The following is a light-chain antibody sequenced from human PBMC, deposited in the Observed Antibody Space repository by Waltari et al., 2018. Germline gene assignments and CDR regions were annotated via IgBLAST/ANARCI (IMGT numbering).Light chain of an antibody. CDR3: QQYGSSPLLT. Sequence: EIVLTQSPGTLSLSPGERATLSCRASQSVSNSYLAWYQQKPGQTPRLLLYGASSRATGIPDRFSGSGSGTDFTLTISRLEPEDFAVYYCQQYGSSPLLTFGPGTKVEVK. CDR1: QSVSNSY. V-gene: IGKV3-20*01. J-gene: IGKJ3*01. CDR2: GAS.